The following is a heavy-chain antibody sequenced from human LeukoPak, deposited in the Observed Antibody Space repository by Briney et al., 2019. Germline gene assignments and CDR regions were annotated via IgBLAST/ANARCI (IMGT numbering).Heavy chain of an antibody. J-gene: IGHJ6*02. D-gene: IGHD3-10*01. CDR3: ATIWFGELPPYYYYYGMDV. CDR2: IYYSGST. CDR1: GGSISSSSYY. V-gene: IGHV4-39*01. Sequence: PSETLSLTCTVPGGSISSSSYYWGWIRQPPGKGLEWIGSIYYSGSTYYNPSLKSRVTISVDTSKNQFSLKLSSVTAADTAVYYCATIWFGELPPYYYYYGMDVWGQGTTVTVSS.